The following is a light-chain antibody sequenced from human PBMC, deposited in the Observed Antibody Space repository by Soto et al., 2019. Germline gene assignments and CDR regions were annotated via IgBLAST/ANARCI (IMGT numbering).Light chain of an antibody. J-gene: IGKJ4*01. Sequence: QMTQSPSSLSASVGDTVTISCRASQGIGDDLGWYQQKPGEAPRRLIYGASILPSGVPSRFSGSGSGTEFTITISGLQPEDCATYFCLEHNTYPFRFGGGTKVEIK. CDR2: GAS. CDR1: QGIGDD. V-gene: IGKV1-17*01. CDR3: LEHNTYPFR.